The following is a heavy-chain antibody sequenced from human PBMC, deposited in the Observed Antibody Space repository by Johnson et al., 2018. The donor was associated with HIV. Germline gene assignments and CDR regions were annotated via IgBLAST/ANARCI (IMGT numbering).Heavy chain of an antibody. CDR2: ISWNSGSI. D-gene: IGHD1-26*01. CDR3: AKSEWELALGAFDI. J-gene: IGHJ3*02. Sequence: VQLVESGGGLVQPGRSLRLSCAASGFTFDDYAMHWVRQAPGKGLEWVSGISWNSGSIGYADSVKGRFTNSRDNAKNSLYLQMNSLRAEDTALYYCAKSEWELALGAFDIWGQGTMVTVSS. V-gene: IGHV3-9*01. CDR1: GFTFDDYA.